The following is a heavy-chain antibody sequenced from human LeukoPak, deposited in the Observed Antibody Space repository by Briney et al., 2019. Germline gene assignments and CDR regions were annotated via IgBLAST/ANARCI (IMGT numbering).Heavy chain of an antibody. V-gene: IGHV3-48*01. D-gene: IGHD1-26*01. CDR3: ARDRLTSGSYFFDY. J-gene: IGHJ4*02. CDR2: ISGRSSTI. Sequence: GGSLRLFCAASAFTFSDYSMNWVRQAPGKGLEWTSYISGRSSTIYYADSVRGRFTISRDNAKNSMYLQMNSLRAEDTAVYYCARDRLTSGSYFFDYWGQGTLVTVSS. CDR1: AFTFSDYS.